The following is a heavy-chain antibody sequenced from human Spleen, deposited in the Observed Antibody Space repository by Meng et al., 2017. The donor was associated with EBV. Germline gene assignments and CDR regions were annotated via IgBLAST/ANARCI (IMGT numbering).Heavy chain of an antibody. CDR3: ARGLDY. D-gene: IGHD3/OR15-3a*01. V-gene: IGHV3-74*02. CDR1: GFTVSSNY. Sequence: VQVVESGGGLIQPGGSLRLSWAASGFTVSSNYMYWVRQAPGKGLEWVSRINSDGHSTSYADSVKGRFTISRDNAKNTLYLQMNSLRAEDTAVYYCARGLDYWGQGSLVTVSS. J-gene: IGHJ4*02. CDR2: INSDGHST.